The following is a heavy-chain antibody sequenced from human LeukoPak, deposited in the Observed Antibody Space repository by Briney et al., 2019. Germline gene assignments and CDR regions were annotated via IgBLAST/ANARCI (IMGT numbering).Heavy chain of an antibody. V-gene: IGHV4-59*08. CDR2: IYYSGST. CDR3: ARHKRYYGMDV. Sequence: SETLSLTCTVSGGSISSYYWSWIRQPPGKGLEWIGYIYYSGSTNYNPSLKSRVTISVDTSKNQFSLKLSSVTAADTAVYYCARHKRYYGMDVWGQGTTVTVSS. CDR1: GGSISSYY. J-gene: IGHJ6*02.